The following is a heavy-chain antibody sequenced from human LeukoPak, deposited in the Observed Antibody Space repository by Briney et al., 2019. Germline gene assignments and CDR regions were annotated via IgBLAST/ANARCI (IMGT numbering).Heavy chain of an antibody. V-gene: IGHV4-34*01. J-gene: IGHJ4*02. CDR1: GGSISSYY. D-gene: IGHD5-24*01. CDR3: ARLRNYRDGYNWSGRYYFDY. Sequence: PSETLSLTCTVSGGSISSYYWSWIRQPPGKGLEWVGEINHSGSTNYNPSLKSRVTISVDTSKNLFSLKLSSVTAADTAVYYCARLRNYRDGYNWSGRYYFDYWGQGTLVTVSS. CDR2: INHSGST.